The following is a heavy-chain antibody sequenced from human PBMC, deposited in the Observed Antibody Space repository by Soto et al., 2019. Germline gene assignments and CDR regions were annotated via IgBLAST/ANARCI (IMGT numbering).Heavy chain of an antibody. CDR1: GYSFTSYW. CDR3: ARLDNYYGSGSQIDY. Sequence: GESLKISCKGSGYSFTSYWISWVRQMPGKGLEWMGRIDPSDSYTNYSPSFQGHVTISADKSISTAYLQWSSLKASDTAMYYCARLDNYYGSGSQIDYWGQGTLVTASS. V-gene: IGHV5-10-1*01. J-gene: IGHJ4*02. D-gene: IGHD3-10*01. CDR2: IDPSDSYT.